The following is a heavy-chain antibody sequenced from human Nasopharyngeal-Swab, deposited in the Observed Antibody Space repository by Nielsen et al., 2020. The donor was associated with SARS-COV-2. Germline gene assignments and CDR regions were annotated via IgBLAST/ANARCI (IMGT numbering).Heavy chain of an antibody. CDR3: ARDRVGAHYYYYGMDV. D-gene: IGHD1-26*01. V-gene: IGHV3-21*01. J-gene: IGHJ6*02. Sequence: GESLKISCAASGFTFSSYSMNWVRQAPGKGLEWVSSISSSSSYIYYADSVKGRFTTSRDNAKNSLYLQMNSLRAEDTAVYYCARDRVGAHYYYYGMDVWGQGTTVTVSS. CDR2: ISSSSSYI. CDR1: GFTFSSYS.